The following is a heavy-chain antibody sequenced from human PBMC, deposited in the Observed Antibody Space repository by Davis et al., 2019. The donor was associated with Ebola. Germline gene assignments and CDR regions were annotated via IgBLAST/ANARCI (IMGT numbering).Heavy chain of an antibody. CDR1: GYTFTTYD. CDR2: MNPKSGNT. J-gene: IGHJ6*04. CDR3: ARASSYCSGGSCYVSYYYGMDV. V-gene: IGHV1-8*01. Sequence: ASVKVSCKASGYTFTTYDINWVRQATGQGLEWMGWMNPKSGNTGYAQKFQGRVTMTRNTSISTAYMELSSLRSEDTAVYYCARASSYCSGGSCYVSYYYGMDVWGKGTTVTVSS. D-gene: IGHD2-15*01.